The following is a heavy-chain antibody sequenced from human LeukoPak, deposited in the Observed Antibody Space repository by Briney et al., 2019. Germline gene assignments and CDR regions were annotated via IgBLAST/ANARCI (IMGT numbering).Heavy chain of an antibody. CDR1: GGSISSYY. Sequence: SETLSLTCTVSGGSISSYYWSWIRQPPRKGLECIGYVYYSGSTNCNPSLKSRVTISVDTSKNHFSLNLTSVTAADTAMYYCARSYGDYLNFDYWGQGSLVTVSS. CDR3: ARSYGDYLNFDY. V-gene: IGHV4-59*01. CDR2: VYYSGST. D-gene: IGHD2-21*01. J-gene: IGHJ4*02.